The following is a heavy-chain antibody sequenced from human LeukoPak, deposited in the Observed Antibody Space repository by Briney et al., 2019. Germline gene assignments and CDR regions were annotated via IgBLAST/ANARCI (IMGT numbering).Heavy chain of an antibody. D-gene: IGHD3-22*01. CDR1: GFTFSDYY. V-gene: IGHV3-11*04. J-gene: IGHJ6*03. CDR2: ISSSGSTI. Sequence: PGGSLRLSCAASGFTFSDYYMSWIRQAPGKGLEGVSYISSSGSTIYYVDSVKGRFTISRDSAKNSLYLQMTSLRAEDTAVYYCARGPGFYYDSSGYYYAYYYMDVWGKGTTVTVSS. CDR3: ARGPGFYYDSSGYYYAYYYMDV.